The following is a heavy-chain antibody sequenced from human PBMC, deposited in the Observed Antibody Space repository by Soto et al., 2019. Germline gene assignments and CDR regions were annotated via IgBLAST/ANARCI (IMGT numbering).Heavy chain of an antibody. CDR2: IYYSGST. CDR3: ARQLTYGDDAFDI. Sequence: SETLSLTCTVSGGSISSYYWSWIRQPPGKGLEWIGYIYYSGSTNYNPSLKSRVTISVDTSKDQFSLKLSSVTAADTAVYYCARQLTYGDDAFDIWGQGTMVTVSS. V-gene: IGHV4-59*08. J-gene: IGHJ3*02. D-gene: IGHD3-10*01. CDR1: GGSISSYY.